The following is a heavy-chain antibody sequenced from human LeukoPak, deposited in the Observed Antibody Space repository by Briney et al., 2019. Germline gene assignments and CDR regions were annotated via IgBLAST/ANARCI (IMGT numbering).Heavy chain of an antibody. D-gene: IGHD2-2*01. CDR1: GYSFSDYA. J-gene: IGHJ4*02. CDR2: IDAGNGDT. Sequence: ASVKVSFKASGYSFSDYAMHWVRQAPGQRFEWMGWIDAGNGDTRYSQKFQGRVTITRDTSASTAYIELRGLRSEDTAMYYCARGSTSDWPLDHWGQETLVTISS. CDR3: ARGSTSDWPLDH. V-gene: IGHV1-3*01.